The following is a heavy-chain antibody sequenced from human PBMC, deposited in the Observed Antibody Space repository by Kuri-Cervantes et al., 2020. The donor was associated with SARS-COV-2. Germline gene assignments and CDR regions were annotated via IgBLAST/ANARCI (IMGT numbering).Heavy chain of an antibody. CDR3: ARRSGSYYSYYFDY. CDR1: GFTFSSYA. V-gene: IGHV3-30-3*01. J-gene: IGHJ4*02. CDR2: ISYDGSNK. D-gene: IGHD1-26*01. Sequence: LSLTCAASGFTFSSYAMHWVRQAPGKGLEWVAVISYDGSNKYYADSVKGRFTISRDNSKNTLYLQMNSLRAEDTAVYYCARRSGSYYSYYFDYWGQGTLVTVSS.